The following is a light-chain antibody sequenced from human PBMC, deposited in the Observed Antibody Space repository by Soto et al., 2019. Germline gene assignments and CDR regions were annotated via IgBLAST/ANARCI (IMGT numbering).Light chain of an antibody. J-gene: IGLJ1*01. V-gene: IGLV2-14*03. Sequence: QSVLSQAGSVCGSPGPSITISCTGTSSDVGAYDYVSWYQQHPDKAPKLMIYEVSNRPSGVSNRFSGSKSVNTATLTISGLQADDEADYYCSSYTSSSTRVFGTGTKVTVL. CDR1: SSDVGAYDY. CDR2: EVS. CDR3: SSYTSSSTRV.